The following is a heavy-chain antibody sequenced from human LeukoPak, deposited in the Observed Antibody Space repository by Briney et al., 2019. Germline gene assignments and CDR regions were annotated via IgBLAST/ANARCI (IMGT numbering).Heavy chain of an antibody. Sequence: SETLSLTCTVFGDSISSASFYWGWIRQPPGKGLEWIGSIYYTGSTYYNPFLKSRVAISVDPSQNQFSLKLTSATVADTAVYYCARGGAGYSESSGNYKRPTHLDYCCQGTLVPVS. CDR3: ARGGAGYSESSGNYKRPTHLDY. CDR1: GDSISSASFY. CDR2: IYYTGST. J-gene: IGHJ4*02. V-gene: IGHV4-39*01. D-gene: IGHD3-22*01.